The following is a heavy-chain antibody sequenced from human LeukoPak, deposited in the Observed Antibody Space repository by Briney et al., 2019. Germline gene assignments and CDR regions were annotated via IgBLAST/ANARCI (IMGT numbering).Heavy chain of an antibody. CDR1: GYSFTSYW. CDR2: IYPGDSDT. Sequence: GESLKISCKGSGYSFTSYWIGWVRQMPGKGLEWMGIIYPGDSDTRYSPSFQGQVTISADKSISTAYLQWSSLKASDTATYYCARHSSSWYYYYGMDVWGQGTTVTVSS. CDR3: ARHSSSWYYYYGMDV. V-gene: IGHV5-51*01. D-gene: IGHD6-6*01. J-gene: IGHJ6*02.